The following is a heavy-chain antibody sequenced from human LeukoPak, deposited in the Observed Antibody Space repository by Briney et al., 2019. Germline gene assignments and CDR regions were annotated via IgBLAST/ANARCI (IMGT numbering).Heavy chain of an antibody. CDR3: ARGQTTVAYPFLY. J-gene: IGHJ4*02. CDR2: ISSSGTTI. D-gene: IGHD4-23*01. CDR1: GFTFSDYY. Sequence: GGSLRLSCAASGFTFSDYYMSWIRQAPGKGLEWVSYISSSGTTIYYADSVKGRFTISRDNAKNSLYLQMNSLRAEDTAVYYCARGQTTVAYPFLYWGQGTLVTVSS. V-gene: IGHV3-11*01.